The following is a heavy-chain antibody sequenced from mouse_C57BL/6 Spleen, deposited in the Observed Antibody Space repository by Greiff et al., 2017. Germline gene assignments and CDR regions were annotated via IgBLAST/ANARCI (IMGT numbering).Heavy chain of an antibody. CDR2: ISGGGGNT. J-gene: IGHJ2*01. Sequence: EVMLVESGGGLVKPGGSLKLSCAASGFTFSSYTMSWVRQTPEKRLEWVATISGGGGNTYYPDSVKGRITISRDNAKNTLYLQMSSLRSEDTAWYYCASHYSNYFDYWGQGTTLTVSS. CDR3: ASHYSNYFDY. V-gene: IGHV5-9*01. CDR1: GFTFSSYT. D-gene: IGHD2-5*01.